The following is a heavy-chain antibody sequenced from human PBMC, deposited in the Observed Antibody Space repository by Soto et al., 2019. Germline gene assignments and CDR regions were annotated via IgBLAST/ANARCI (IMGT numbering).Heavy chain of an antibody. V-gene: IGHV3-23*01. CDR1: RFTFSNYA. CDR3: AKGSGGFYSPFDP. J-gene: IGHJ5*02. Sequence: EVQLLESGGGLVQPGGSLRLSCAASRFTFSNYAMSWVRQAPGKGLEWVSTISGSGGSTYYADSVKGRFTISRDNSKNTLYLQMNSLRAEDTAVYYCAKGSGGFYSPFDPWGQGTLVTVSS. D-gene: IGHD3-22*01. CDR2: ISGSGGST.